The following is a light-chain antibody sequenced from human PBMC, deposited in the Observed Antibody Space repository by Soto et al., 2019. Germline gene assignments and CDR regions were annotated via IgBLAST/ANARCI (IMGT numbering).Light chain of an antibody. CDR3: QQYNRWPLT. CDR1: QSVGSD. Sequence: EIVMTQSPATLSVSPGERATLSCRASQSVGSDLAWYQQKPGQAPRLVIYDIFTTATGVPTRISGSGSGTEFTLTICSLRSEDFGVYYCQQYNRWPLTFGGGTKVDIK. V-gene: IGKV3D-15*01. CDR2: DIF. J-gene: IGKJ4*02.